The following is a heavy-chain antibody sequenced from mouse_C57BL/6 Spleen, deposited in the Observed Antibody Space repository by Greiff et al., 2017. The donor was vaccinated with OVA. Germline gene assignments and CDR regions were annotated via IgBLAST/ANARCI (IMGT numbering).Heavy chain of an antibody. CDR3: ARDGYYGSSPWFAY. CDR2: ISYSGST. D-gene: IGHD1-1*01. J-gene: IGHJ3*01. V-gene: IGHV3-1*01. CDR1: GYSITSGYD. Sequence: EVQLQESGPGMVKPSQSLSLTCTVPGYSITSGYDWHWIRHFPGNKLEWMGYISYSGSTNYNPSLKSRISITHDTSKNHFFLKLNSVTTEDTATYYCARDGYYGSSPWFAYWGQGTLVTVSA.